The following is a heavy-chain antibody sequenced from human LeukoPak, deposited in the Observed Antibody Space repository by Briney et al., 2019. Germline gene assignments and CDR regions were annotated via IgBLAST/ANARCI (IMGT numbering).Heavy chain of an antibody. CDR2: INWNGGST. Sequence: GGSLRLSCAASGFTFDDYGMSWVRQAPGKGLEWVSGINWNGGSTGYADSVKGRFTISRDNAKNSLYLQMNSLRAEDTALHHCAKVRGGSYGDAFDIWGQGTMVTVSS. V-gene: IGHV3-20*01. CDR1: GFTFDDYG. D-gene: IGHD1-26*01. CDR3: AKVRGGSYGDAFDI. J-gene: IGHJ3*02.